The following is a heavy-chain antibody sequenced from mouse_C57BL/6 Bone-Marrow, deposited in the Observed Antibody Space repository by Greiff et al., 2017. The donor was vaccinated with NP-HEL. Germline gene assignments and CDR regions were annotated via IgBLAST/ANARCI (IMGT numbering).Heavy chain of an antibody. V-gene: IGHV5-15*04. CDR1: GFTFSDYG. CDR3: ARRGLRRNAMDY. J-gene: IGHJ4*01. Sequence: EVKLVESGGGLVQPGGSLKLSCAASGFTFSDYGMAWVRQAPRKGPEWVAFISNLAYSIYYADTVTGRFTISRENAKNTLYLEMSSLRSEDTAMYYCARRGLRRNAMDYWGQGTAVTVSS. CDR2: ISNLAYSI.